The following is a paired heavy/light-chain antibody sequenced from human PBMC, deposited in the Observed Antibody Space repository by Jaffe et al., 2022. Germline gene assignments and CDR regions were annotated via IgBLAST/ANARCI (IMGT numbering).Light chain of an antibody. CDR2: GAS. CDR1: QSVSSK. CDR3: QKYDNWPPS. J-gene: IGKJ3*01. Sequence: EIVMTQSPATLSVSPGERATLSCRASQSVSSKLAWYQQKPGQAPRLLIYGASTRATGIPARFSGSGSGTEFTLTISSLQSEDFAVYYCQKYDNWPPSFGPGTKVDIK. V-gene: IGKV3-15*01.
Heavy chain of an antibody. CDR1: GFTFSSYA. J-gene: IGHJ4*02. D-gene: IGHD7-27*01. V-gene: IGHV3-23*01. CDR3: TKDISPLGPPSDC. CDR2: IVVSGGST. Sequence: EVQLFESGGGLVQPGGSLRLSCVASGFTFSSYAMTWVRQAPGKGLEWVSGIVVSGGSTYYADSVKGRFTISRDSSKNTLYLQMNSLRAEDTAVYYCTKDISPLGPPSDCWGLGTLVTVAS.